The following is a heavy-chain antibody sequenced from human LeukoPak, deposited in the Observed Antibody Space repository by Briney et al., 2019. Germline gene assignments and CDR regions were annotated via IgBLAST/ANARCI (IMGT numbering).Heavy chain of an antibody. CDR3: AREARGGTFDY. J-gene: IGHJ4*02. Sequence: PGRSLRLSCAASGFTFSSYAMHWVRQAPGKGLEWVAVISYDGSNKYYADSVKGRFTISRDNSKNTLYLQMNSLRAEDTAVYYCAREARGGTFDYWGQGTLVTVSS. CDR2: ISYDGSNK. D-gene: IGHD2-15*01. CDR1: GFTFSSYA. V-gene: IGHV3-30-3*01.